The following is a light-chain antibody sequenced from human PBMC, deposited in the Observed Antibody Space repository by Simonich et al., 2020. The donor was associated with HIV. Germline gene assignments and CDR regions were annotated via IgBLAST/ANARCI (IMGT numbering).Light chain of an antibody. CDR1: QGISRW. Sequence: DIQMTQSPSSVSASVGDRVTITCRASQGISRWLAWYQQKPGKAPKLLIYAASSLQSGVPSRFSGSGYGTDFTLTISRLEPEDFAVYYCQQYGTSLYTFGQGTKLEIK. J-gene: IGKJ2*01. V-gene: IGKV1-12*01. CDR3: QQYGTSLYT. CDR2: AAS.